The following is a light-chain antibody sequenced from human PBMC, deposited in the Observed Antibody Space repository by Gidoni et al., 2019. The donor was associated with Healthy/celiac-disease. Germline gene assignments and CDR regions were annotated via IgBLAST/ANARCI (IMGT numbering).Light chain of an antibody. J-gene: IGKJ4*01. CDR1: QSLLHSNGYNY. CDR2: LGS. V-gene: IGKV2-28*01. CDR3: MQARQTLLT. Sequence: DIVITQSPLSLPVTPGEPASISCRSSQSLLHSNGYNYLDWYLQKPGQSPQLLIYLGSNRASGVPDRFSGSGSGTDFTLKISRVEAEDVGVYYCMQARQTLLTFGGGTKVEIK.